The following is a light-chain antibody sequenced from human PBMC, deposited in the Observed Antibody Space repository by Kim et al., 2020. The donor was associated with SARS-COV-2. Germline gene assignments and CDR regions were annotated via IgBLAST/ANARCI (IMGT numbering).Light chain of an antibody. J-gene: IGKJ4*01. Sequence: DIVMTQSPATLSVSPGERVTLSCRASQSVGSSLGWYQQRPGQAPRLLIYAASTRATGIAARFSGSGSGTDFTLTINSLQPEDFAVYYCQQYTTWPLLTFGGGTKVDIK. CDR1: QSVGSS. CDR3: QQYTTWPLLT. V-gene: IGKV3-15*01. CDR2: AAS.